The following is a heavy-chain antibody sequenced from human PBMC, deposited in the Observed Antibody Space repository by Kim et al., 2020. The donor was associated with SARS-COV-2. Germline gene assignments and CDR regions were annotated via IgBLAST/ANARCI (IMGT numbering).Heavy chain of an antibody. Sequence: YADSVKGRFTNSRDNAKNSLYLQMNSLRAEDTAVYYCARGPHIVVVTATSWGQGTLVTVSS. V-gene: IGHV3-21*01. J-gene: IGHJ5*02. D-gene: IGHD2-21*02. CDR3: ARGPHIVVVTATS.